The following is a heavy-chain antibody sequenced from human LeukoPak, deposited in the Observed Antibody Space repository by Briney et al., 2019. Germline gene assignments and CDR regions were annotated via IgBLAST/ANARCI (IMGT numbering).Heavy chain of an antibody. CDR2: IGTIHDT. D-gene: IGHD2-21*02. V-gene: IGHV3-13*01. CDR1: GFTFSSSD. J-gene: IGHJ4*02. Sequence: GGSLRLSCAASGFTFSSSDMHWVRQVTGKGLEWVSAIGTIHDTYYSDSVKGRFTISRENAKNSLYLQMDSLRAEDTAVYYCARDRGDWLPRDIDYWGQGTLVTVSS. CDR3: ARDRGDWLPRDIDY.